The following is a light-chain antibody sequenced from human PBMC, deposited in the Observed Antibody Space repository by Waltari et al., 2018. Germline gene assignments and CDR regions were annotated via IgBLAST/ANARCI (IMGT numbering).Light chain of an antibody. J-gene: IGLJ3*02. V-gene: IGLV1-36*01. CDR1: LFNIANNA. CDR2: HND. Sequence: QSVLTQPPSVSEAPRQRVTISCSGTLFNIANNAVSWYQQLPGRAPTGLVAHNDLRPSGVSDRFSGSKSGNAGSLAISGLQSEDEGEYFCSAWDDRLDGPVFGGGTKVTVL. CDR3: SAWDDRLDGPV.